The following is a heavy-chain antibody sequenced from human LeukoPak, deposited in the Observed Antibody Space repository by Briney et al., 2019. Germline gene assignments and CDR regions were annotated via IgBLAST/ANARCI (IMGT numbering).Heavy chain of an antibody. V-gene: IGHV3-30*04. Sequence: HPGRSLRLSCAASGFTFSSYAMHWVRQAPGKGLEWVAVISYDGSNKYYADSVRGRFTISRDNTMNSLYLQMSSLRAEDTAVYYCATDRGWRTSGYYLYYFEYWGQGTLVTYSS. CDR3: ATDRGWRTSGYYLYYFEY. J-gene: IGHJ4*02. D-gene: IGHD3-3*01. CDR1: GFTFSSYA. CDR2: ISYDGSNK.